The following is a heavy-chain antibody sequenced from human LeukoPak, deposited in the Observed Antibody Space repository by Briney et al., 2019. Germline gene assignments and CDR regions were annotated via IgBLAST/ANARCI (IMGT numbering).Heavy chain of an antibody. V-gene: IGHV4-59*01. CDR3: ARVKISTMITFGGVIDTPYYFDY. Sequence: SETLSLTCTVSGGSISSYYWSWIRQPPGKGLEWIGYIYYSGSTNYNPSLKSRVTISVDTSKNQFSLKLSSVTAADTAVYYCARVKISTMITFGGVIDTPYYFDYWGQGTLVTVSS. CDR1: GGSISSYY. J-gene: IGHJ4*02. D-gene: IGHD3-16*02. CDR2: IYYSGST.